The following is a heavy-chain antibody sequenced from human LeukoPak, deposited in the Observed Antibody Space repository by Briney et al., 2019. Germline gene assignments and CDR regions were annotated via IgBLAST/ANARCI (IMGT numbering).Heavy chain of an antibody. CDR2: ISSSSSYT. J-gene: IGHJ6*04. Sequence: GSLRLSCAASRFTFSDYYMSWIRQAPGKGLEWVSYISSSSSYTSYADSVKGRFTISRDNAKNSLYLQMNSLRAEDTAVYYCARFRDYYYGMDVWGKGTTVTVSS. V-gene: IGHV3-11*06. CDR1: RFTFSDYY. CDR3: ARFRDYYYGMDV.